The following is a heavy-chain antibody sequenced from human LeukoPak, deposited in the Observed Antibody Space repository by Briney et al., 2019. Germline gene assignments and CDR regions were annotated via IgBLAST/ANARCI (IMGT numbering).Heavy chain of an antibody. J-gene: IGHJ4*02. CDR1: GFSFTNYW. CDR2: INSDGSAT. V-gene: IGHV3-74*01. D-gene: IGHD3-10*01. Sequence: PGGSLRLSCAASGFSFTNYWMHWVRQAPGKGLVWVSHINSDGSATRYADSVKGRFTISRDNSRSTLYLQMNSLRPEDTAIYYCAREGYYGSGSPPSLYFDYWGQGTLVTVSS. CDR3: AREGYYGSGSPPSLYFDY.